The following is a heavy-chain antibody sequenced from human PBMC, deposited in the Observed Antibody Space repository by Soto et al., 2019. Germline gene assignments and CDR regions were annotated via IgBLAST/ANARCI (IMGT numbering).Heavy chain of an antibody. Sequence: KTGGSLRLSCAASGFPFSDYYMSWIRQAPGKGLEWVSHITNSGSTKYYADSVKGRFTISRDNAKNSLFLQMHSLRAEDTAVYNCARVSVEMATIHFDYWGQGTLVTVSS. D-gene: IGHD2-21*01. CDR1: GFPFSDYY. V-gene: IGHV3-11*04. CDR2: ITNSGSTK. J-gene: IGHJ4*02. CDR3: ARVSVEMATIHFDY.